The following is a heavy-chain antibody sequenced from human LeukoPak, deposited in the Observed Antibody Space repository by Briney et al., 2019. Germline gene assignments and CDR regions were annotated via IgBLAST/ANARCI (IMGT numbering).Heavy chain of an antibody. CDR3: TRDRGSSTLGDY. Sequence: GGSLRLSCTVSGFTFGDYAINWVRQAPGKGLEWVGFIRSKAFGETAEYAASVKGRFTISRDDSKSIAYLQMNSLKTEDAAVYYCTRDRGSSTLGDYWGQGTLVTVSS. J-gene: IGHJ4*02. V-gene: IGHV3-49*04. CDR2: IRSKAFGETA. D-gene: IGHD7-27*01. CDR1: GFTFGDYA.